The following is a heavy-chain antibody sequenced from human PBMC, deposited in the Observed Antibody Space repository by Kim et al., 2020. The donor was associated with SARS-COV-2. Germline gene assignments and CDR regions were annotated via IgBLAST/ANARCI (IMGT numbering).Heavy chain of an antibody. D-gene: IGHD6-19*01. CDR3: ARPRIAVAVIPGGGDY. Sequence: GGSLRLSCAASGFTFRSYALHWVRQAPGKGLEWVGVISYDGSNKYYADSVKGRFTISRDNSKNTLYLQMNSLRAEDTAVYYCARPRIAVAVIPGGGDYWGQGTLVTVSS. J-gene: IGHJ4*02. CDR1: GFTFRSYA. CDR2: ISYDGSNK. V-gene: IGHV3-30-3*01.